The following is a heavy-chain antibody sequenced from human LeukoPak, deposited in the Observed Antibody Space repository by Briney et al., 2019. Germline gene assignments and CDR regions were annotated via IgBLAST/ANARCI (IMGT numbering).Heavy chain of an antibody. CDR1: GFTFSTYG. CDR3: ARRAGDYSHPYDY. J-gene: IGHJ4*02. CDR2: IYTTGRT. D-gene: IGHD3-22*01. Sequence: QPGGSLRLSCGASGFTFSTYGMSWVRQAPGKGLEWVSFIYTTGRTHDSDSVKGRFTISRDSSKNTLYLQMNSLRAEDTAVYYCARRAGDYSHPYDYWGQGTLVTVSS. V-gene: IGHV3-53*01.